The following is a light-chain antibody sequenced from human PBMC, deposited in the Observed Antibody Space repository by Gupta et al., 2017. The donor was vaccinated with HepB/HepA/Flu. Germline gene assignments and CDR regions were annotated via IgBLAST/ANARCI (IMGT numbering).Light chain of an antibody. CDR1: QSVSSSY. CDR2: GAS. J-gene: IGKJ4*02. CDR3: QQYGSSPRLT. Sequence: IALTQSPGTLSLSPGERATLSCRASQSVSSSYLAWYQQKPGQAPRLLIYGASSRATGIPDRFSGSGSGTDFTLTISRLEPEDFAVYYCQQYGSSPRLTFGEGTKVEIK. V-gene: IGKV3-20*01.